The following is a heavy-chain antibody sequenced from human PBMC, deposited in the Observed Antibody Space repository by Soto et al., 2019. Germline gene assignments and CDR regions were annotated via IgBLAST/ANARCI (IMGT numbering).Heavy chain of an antibody. CDR2: ISGSGGST. D-gene: IGHD3-22*01. V-gene: IGHV3-23*01. CDR3: ANSFYYYDSSGYYFEYFDY. Sequence: GSLRLSCAASGFTFSSYAMSWVRQAPGKGLEWVSAISGSGGSTYYADSVKGRFTISRDNSKNTLYLQMNSLRAEDTAVYYCANSFYYYDSSGYYFEYFDYWGQGTLVTVPS. CDR1: GFTFSSYA. J-gene: IGHJ4*02.